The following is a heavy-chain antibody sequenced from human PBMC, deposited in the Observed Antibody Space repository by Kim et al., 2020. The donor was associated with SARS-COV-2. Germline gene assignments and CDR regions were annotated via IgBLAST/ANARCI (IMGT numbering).Heavy chain of an antibody. J-gene: IGHJ4*02. V-gene: IGHV3-23*01. CDR2: ISGSGGST. CDR1: GFTFSSYA. Sequence: GGSLRLSCAASGFTFSSYAMSWVRQAPGKGLEWVSAISGSGGSTYYADSVKGRFTISRDNSKNTLYLQMNSLRAEDTAVYYCARGATTVTTRGVWFDYWGQGTLVTVSS. D-gene: IGHD4-17*01. CDR3: ARGATTVTTRGVWFDY.